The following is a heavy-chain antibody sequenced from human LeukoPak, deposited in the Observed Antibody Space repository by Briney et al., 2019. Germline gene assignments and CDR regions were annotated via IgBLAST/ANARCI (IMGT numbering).Heavy chain of an antibody. V-gene: IGHV3-30-3*01. D-gene: IGHD3-22*01. CDR2: ISYDGSNK. CDR3: ARDPRQGGSSGYLLY. CDR1: GFTLSDQY. J-gene: IGHJ4*02. Sequence: PGGSLRLSCAASGFTLSDQYMDWVRQAPGKGLEWVAVISYDGSNKYYADSVKGRFTISRDNSKNTLYLQMNSLRAEDTAVYYCARDPRQGGSSGYLLYWGQGTLVTVSS.